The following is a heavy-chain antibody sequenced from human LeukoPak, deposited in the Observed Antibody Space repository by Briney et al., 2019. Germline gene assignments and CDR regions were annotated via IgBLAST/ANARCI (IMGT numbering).Heavy chain of an antibody. CDR2: INPNSGGT. D-gene: IGHD5-18*01. V-gene: IGHV1-2*02. CDR3: ARGIYNYAAYYYMDV. J-gene: IGHJ6*03. Sequence: ASVKVSCKASGYTFTGYYMHWVRQAPRQGLEWMGWINPNSGGTDYAQKFQDRVTMTRDTSINTAYMEVSRLRSDDTAVYYCARGIYNYAAYYYMDVWGKGTTVTVSS. CDR1: GYTFTGYY.